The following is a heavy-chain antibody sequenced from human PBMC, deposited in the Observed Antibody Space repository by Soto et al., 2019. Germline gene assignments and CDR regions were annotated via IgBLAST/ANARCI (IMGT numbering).Heavy chain of an antibody. D-gene: IGHD6-6*01. J-gene: IGHJ4*02. CDR2: IYYSGST. CDR3: ARVPTIAARPSQFDY. Sequence: PSETLSLTCTVSGGSISSGDYYWSWIRHPPGKGLEWIGYIYYSGSTYYNPSLKSRVTISVDTSKNQFSLKLSSVTAADTAVYYCARVPTIAARPSQFDYWGQGTLVTVSS. V-gene: IGHV4-30-4*01. CDR1: GGSISSGDYY.